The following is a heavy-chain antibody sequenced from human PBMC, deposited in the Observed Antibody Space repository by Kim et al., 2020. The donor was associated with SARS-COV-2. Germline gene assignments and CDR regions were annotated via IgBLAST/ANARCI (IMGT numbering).Heavy chain of an antibody. CDR3: ARALYGSGRGSPAWFDP. Sequence: SETLSLTCAVYGGSFSGYYWSWIRQPPGKGLEWIGEINHSGSTNYNPSLKSRVTISVDTSKNQFSLKLSSVTAADTAVYYCARALYGSGRGSPAWFDPWGQGTLVTVSS. CDR2: INHSGST. J-gene: IGHJ5*02. CDR1: GGSFSGYY. V-gene: IGHV4-34*01. D-gene: IGHD3-10*01.